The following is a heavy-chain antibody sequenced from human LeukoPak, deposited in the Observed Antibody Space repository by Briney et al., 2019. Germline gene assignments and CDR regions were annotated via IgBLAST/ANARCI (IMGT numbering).Heavy chain of an antibody. J-gene: IGHJ4*02. D-gene: IGHD6-13*01. CDR2: INPNSGGT. CDR3: ATDDGIAAAGTGAN. V-gene: IGHV1-2*02. Sequence: ASVKVSCKASGYTFTGYYMHWVRQAPGQGLEWMGWINPNSGGTNYAQKFQGRVTMTRDTSISTAYMELSRLRSEDTAVYYCATDDGIAAAGTGANWGQGTLVTVSS. CDR1: GYTFTGYY.